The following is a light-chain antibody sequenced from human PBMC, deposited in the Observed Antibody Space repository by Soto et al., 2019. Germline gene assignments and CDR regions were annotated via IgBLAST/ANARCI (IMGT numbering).Light chain of an antibody. CDR1: QSVSSSY. J-gene: IGKJ3*01. V-gene: IGKV3-20*01. Sequence: EIVLTQSPGTLSLSPGERATLSCRASQSVSSSYLAWYQQKPGQAPRLLIYGASSRATGIPDRFSGSGSGTAFTLTISRLEPEDFAFYYCQQSGSSPFTFGPGTKVDIK. CDR3: QQSGSSPFT. CDR2: GAS.